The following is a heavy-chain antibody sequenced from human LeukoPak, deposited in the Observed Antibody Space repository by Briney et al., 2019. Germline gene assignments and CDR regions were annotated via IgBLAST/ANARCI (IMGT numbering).Heavy chain of an antibody. Sequence: GGSLRLSCAASGFTFSSYAMSWVRQAPGKGLEWVSAISGSGGSTYYADSVKGRFTIPRDNSRDTLCLQMNSLRAEDTAVYYCAKGYYDYVWGSYYFDYWGQGTLATVSS. V-gene: IGHV3-23*01. CDR2: ISGSGGST. D-gene: IGHD3-16*01. J-gene: IGHJ4*02. CDR3: AKGYYDYVWGSYYFDY. CDR1: GFTFSSYA.